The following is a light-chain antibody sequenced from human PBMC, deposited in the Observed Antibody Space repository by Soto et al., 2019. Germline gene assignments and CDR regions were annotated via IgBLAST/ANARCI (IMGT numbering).Light chain of an antibody. CDR1: SRDIGSYNL. Sequence: QSALTQPASVSGSPGQSITMSCTGTSRDIGSYNLVSWYQQHPGKVPKLMIYEASKRPSGDSSRFSGSKSGNTASLTISGLQVEDEADYYCCSYTGNFTLLFGGGTKLAVL. CDR3: CSYTGNFTLL. CDR2: EAS. J-gene: IGLJ3*02. V-gene: IGLV2-23*01.